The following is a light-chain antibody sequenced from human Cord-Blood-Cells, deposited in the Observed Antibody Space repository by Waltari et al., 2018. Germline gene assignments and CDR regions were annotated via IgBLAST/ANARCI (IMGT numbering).Light chain of an antibody. J-gene: IGKJ2*01. CDR3: QQSYSTPHT. CDR2: AAS. V-gene: IGKV1-39*01. CDR1: QSIRSH. Sequence: DIQLTHSPSSLSASVGDRVTIPCRASQSIRSHLNWYQQKPWKAPKLLIYAASSLQSGVPSRFSGSGSGTDFTLTISSLQPEDFATYYCQQSYSTPHTFGQGTKLEIK.